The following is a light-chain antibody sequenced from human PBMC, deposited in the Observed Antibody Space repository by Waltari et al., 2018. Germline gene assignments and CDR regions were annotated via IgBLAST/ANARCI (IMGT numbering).Light chain of an antibody. CDR3: QQYNNYSPLT. CDR2: KAS. J-gene: IGKJ4*01. V-gene: IGKV1-5*03. CDR1: QSISSW. Sequence: DIQMTQSPSTLSASVGDRVTITCRASQSISSWLAWYQQKPGKAPKLLIYKASSLESGVPSRFGGSGSGTELTLTISSLQPDDFATYYCQQYNNYSPLTFGGGTKVEIK.